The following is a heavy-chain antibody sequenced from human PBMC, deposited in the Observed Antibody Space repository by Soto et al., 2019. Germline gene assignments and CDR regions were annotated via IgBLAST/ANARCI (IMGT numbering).Heavy chain of an antibody. J-gene: IGHJ6*02. CDR2: ISVGVSYI. V-gene: IGHV3-21*06. D-gene: IGHD2-2*01. Sequence: PWGSLRLSCSASGFTFSDENMTWVRQVPGKGLEWVSGISVGVSYIFYADSVQGRFSISRDNPKNSLFLEMNSLRVEDTAVYYCARDSDCHSTSCFFPHHVWGHGTTV. CDR3: ARDSDCHSTSCFFPHHV. CDR1: GFTFSDEN.